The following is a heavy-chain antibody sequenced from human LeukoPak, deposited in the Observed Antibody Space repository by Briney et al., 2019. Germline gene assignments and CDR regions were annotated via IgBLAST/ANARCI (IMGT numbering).Heavy chain of an antibody. Sequence: PSETPSLTCTVSGGSISSGSYFWSWIRQPAGKGLEWIGRINTSGSTNYNPSLKSRVTMSVDTSKNQFSLKLSSVTAADTAVYYCARQYQYPGVGATHYFDYWGQGTLVTVSS. D-gene: IGHD1-26*01. V-gene: IGHV4-61*02. CDR3: ARQYQYPGVGATHYFDY. CDR1: GGSISSGSYF. CDR2: INTSGST. J-gene: IGHJ4*02.